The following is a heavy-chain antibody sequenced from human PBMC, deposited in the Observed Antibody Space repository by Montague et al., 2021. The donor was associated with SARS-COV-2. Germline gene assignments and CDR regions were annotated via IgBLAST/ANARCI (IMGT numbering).Heavy chain of an antibody. CDR3: ARPTSGGRFDH. CDR2: INHSGST. J-gene: IGHJ4*02. Sequence: SETLSLTCAVYGGSFSGYYWSWIRQPPGKGLEWIGEINHSGSTNYNPSLKSRVTISVDTSKNQFSLKLNSVTAADTAVYYCARPTSGGRFDHWGQGTLVTVSS. V-gene: IGHV4-34*01. CDR1: GGSFSGYY.